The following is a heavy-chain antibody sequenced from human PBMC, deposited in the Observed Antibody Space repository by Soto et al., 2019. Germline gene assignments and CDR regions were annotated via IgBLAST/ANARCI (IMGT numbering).Heavy chain of an antibody. Sequence: EVQLVESGGGLVQPGRSLRLSCAASGFTFDDYAMHWVRQAPGKGLEWVSGISWNSGSIGYADSVKGRFTISRDNAKNSLYLQMNSLRAEDTALYYCAKDKGADSSGWDNWFDPWGQGTLVTVSS. CDR3: AKDKGADSSGWDNWFDP. V-gene: IGHV3-9*01. CDR2: ISWNSGSI. J-gene: IGHJ5*02. D-gene: IGHD6-25*01. CDR1: GFTFDDYA.